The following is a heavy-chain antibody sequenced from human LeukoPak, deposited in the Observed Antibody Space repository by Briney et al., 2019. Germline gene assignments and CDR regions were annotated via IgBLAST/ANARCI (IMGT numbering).Heavy chain of an antibody. V-gene: IGHV1-2*02. J-gene: IGHJ5*02. D-gene: IGHD5-12*01. Sequence: ASVKVSCKASGYTFTGYYMHWVRQAPGQGLEWMEWINPNSGGTNYAQKSQSRVTMTRNTSISKAYMELSSLRSEDTAVYYCARDPYSGYDLGVGNWFDPWGQGTLVTVSS. CDR3: ARDPYSGYDLGVGNWFDP. CDR1: GYTFTGYY. CDR2: INPNSGGT.